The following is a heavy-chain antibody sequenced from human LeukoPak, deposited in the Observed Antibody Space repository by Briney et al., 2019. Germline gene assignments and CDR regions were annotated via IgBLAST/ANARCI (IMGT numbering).Heavy chain of an antibody. CDR2: IYYSGST. D-gene: IGHD3-22*01. Sequence: SQTLSLTCTVSGGSISSGGYYWTWLRQPPGKGLEWLGYIYYSGSTNYNPSLKSRVTISVDTSKNQFSLKLSSVTAADTAVYYCARAPYYYDSSGHLGYAFDIWGQGTMVTVSS. CDR3: ARAPYYYDSSGHLGYAFDI. CDR1: GGSISSGGYY. J-gene: IGHJ3*02. V-gene: IGHV4-61*08.